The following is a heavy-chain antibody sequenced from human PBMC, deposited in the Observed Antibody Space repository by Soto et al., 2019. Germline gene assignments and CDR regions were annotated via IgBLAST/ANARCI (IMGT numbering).Heavy chain of an antibody. J-gene: IGHJ6*02. CDR3: ASPRGGSGSYPPPHNVYYYYYGMDV. Sequence: GGSLRLSCAASGFTFSSYAMSWVRQAPGKGLEWVSAISGSGGSTYYADSVKGRFTISRDNSKNTLYLQMNSLRAEDTAVYYCASPRGGSGSYPPPHNVYYYYYGMDVWGQGTTVTVSS. CDR2: ISGSGGST. D-gene: IGHD3-10*01. CDR1: GFTFSSYA. V-gene: IGHV3-23*01.